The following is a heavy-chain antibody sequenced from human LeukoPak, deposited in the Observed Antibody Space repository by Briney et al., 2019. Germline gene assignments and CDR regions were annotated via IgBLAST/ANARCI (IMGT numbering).Heavy chain of an antibody. CDR3: TTADSSGRFLIDY. Sequence: PGGSLRLSCAASGFAFTNAWMNWVRQAPGKGLEWVGRIKSKTDGGTADYAAPVKGRFTISRDDSKDTLYLQMNSLKTEDTAVYYRTTADSSGRFLIDYWGQGTLVTVSS. V-gene: IGHV3-15*07. J-gene: IGHJ4*02. D-gene: IGHD3-22*01. CDR1: GFAFTNAW. CDR2: IKSKTDGGTA.